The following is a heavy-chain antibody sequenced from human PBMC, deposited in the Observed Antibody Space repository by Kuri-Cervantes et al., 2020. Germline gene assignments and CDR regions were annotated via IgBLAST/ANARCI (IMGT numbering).Heavy chain of an antibody. D-gene: IGHD5-18*01. CDR3: ARDRNTDLVHVFDY. J-gene: IGHJ4*02. V-gene: IGHV3-30-3*01. CDR2: ISSYVDTK. CDR1: GFTFSNQV. Sequence: GGSLRLSCAGSGFTFSNQVMHWVRQAPGKGLEWVAVISSYVDTKYYADSVKGRFTISRDNSKNTLYLQMNSLRAEDTAVYYCARDRNTDLVHVFDYWGQGTLVTVSS.